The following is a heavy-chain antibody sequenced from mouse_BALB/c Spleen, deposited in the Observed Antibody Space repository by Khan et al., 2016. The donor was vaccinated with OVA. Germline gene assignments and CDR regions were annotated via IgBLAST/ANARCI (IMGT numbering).Heavy chain of an antibody. CDR3: ARNSYMYDFTY. V-gene: IGHV2-2*01. CDR2: IWSGGST. D-gene: IGHD2-14*01. Sequence: QVQLQQPGPGLVQPSQNLSITCTVSGFSLITYGVHWVRQSPGKGLEWLGVIWSGGSTDYNEAFISRLSISKDNSKSQVFFKLSSLQADDTAIYYCARNSYMYDFTYWGQGTLVTVSA. J-gene: IGHJ3*01. CDR1: GFSLITYG.